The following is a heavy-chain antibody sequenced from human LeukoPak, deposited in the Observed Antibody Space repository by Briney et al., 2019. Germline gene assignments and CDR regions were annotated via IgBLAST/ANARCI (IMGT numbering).Heavy chain of an antibody. CDR3: ARRAGEYSHHYDY. Sequence: GGSLRLSCTVSGFTVSSNSMSWGRQAPGEGLEWVSFIYSGGNTHYSASVKGRFTISRDNSKTTLYLQMNSLRAEDTAVYYCARRAGEYSHHYDYWGQGTLVTVSS. J-gene: IGHJ4*02. CDR2: IYSGGNT. V-gene: IGHV3-53*01. D-gene: IGHD4-17*01. CDR1: GFTVSSNS.